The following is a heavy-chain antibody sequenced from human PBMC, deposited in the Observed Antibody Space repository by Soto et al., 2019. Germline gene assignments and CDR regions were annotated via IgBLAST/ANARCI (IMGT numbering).Heavy chain of an antibody. D-gene: IGHD3-22*01. Sequence: GASVKVSCKVSGYTLTELSMHWVRQAPGKGLEWMGGFDSEDGETIYAQKFQGRVTMTEDTSTDTAYMELSSLRSEDTAVYYCATRKDYYDSSGYSWWGQGTLVTVS. V-gene: IGHV1-24*01. J-gene: IGHJ4*02. CDR3: ATRKDYYDSSGYSW. CDR1: GYTLTELS. CDR2: FDSEDGET.